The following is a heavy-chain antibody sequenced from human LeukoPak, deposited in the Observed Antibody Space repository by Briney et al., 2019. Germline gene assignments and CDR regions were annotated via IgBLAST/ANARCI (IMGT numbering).Heavy chain of an antibody. CDR1: GFTFSSYG. Sequence: GGSLRLSCAASGFTFSSYGMSWVRQAPGKGLEWVSAISGSGGSTYYADSVKGRFTISRDNSKNTMYLQMNSLRAEDTAVYYCARQLGGRFLFDYWGQGTLVTVSS. J-gene: IGHJ4*02. V-gene: IGHV3-23*01. CDR2: ISGSGGST. D-gene: IGHD3-3*01. CDR3: ARQLGGRFLFDY.